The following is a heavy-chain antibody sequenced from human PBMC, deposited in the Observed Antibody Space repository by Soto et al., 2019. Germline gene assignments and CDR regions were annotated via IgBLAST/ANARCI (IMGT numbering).Heavy chain of an antibody. CDR3: ARGDYYDSSGPFSDAFDI. CDR1: GFTFSTYN. D-gene: IGHD3-22*01. Sequence: GGSLRLSCAASGFTFSTYNMNWVRQAPGKGLEWVSYISSSSSTIHYADSVKGRFTISRDNAKNSLYLQMNSLRAEDTAVYYCARGDYYDSSGPFSDAFDIWGRGTMVTVSS. J-gene: IGHJ3*02. V-gene: IGHV3-48*01. CDR2: ISSSSSTI.